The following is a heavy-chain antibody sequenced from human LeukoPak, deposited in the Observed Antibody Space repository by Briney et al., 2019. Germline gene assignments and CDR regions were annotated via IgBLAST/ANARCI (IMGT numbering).Heavy chain of an antibody. D-gene: IGHD3-3*02. CDR2: IKQDGGEK. V-gene: IGHV3-7*05. CDR1: GFTFSNYW. CDR3: ARIGSAAFTDY. Sequence: GGSLRLSCAASGFTFSNYWMSWVRQAPGKGLEWVANIKQDGGEKYYVDSLRGRFTISRDNSKNSLFLQMNSLRAEDTALYYCARIGSAAFTDYWGQGTLVTVSS. J-gene: IGHJ4*02.